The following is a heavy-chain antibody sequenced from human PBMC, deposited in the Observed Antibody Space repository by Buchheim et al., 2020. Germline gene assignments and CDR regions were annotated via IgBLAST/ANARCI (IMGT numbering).Heavy chain of an antibody. CDR2: IIPIFGTA. V-gene: IGHV1-69*01. D-gene: IGHD6-19*01. Sequence: QVQLVQSGAEVKKPGASVKVSCKASGYTFTGYYMHWVRQAPEQGLEWMGGIIPIFGTANYAQKFQGRVTITADESTSTAYMELSSLRSEDTAVYYCARPGPENYSSGWYFDYWGQGTL. CDR3: ARPGPENYSSGWYFDY. J-gene: IGHJ4*02. CDR1: GYTFTGYY.